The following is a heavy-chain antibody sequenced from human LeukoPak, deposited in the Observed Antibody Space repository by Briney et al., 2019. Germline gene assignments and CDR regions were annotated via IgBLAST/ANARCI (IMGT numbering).Heavy chain of an antibody. CDR3: AGDPFYDFWSGYQRYDAFDI. D-gene: IGHD3-3*01. J-gene: IGHJ3*02. V-gene: IGHV4-4*07. CDR2: IYTSGST. Sequence: SETLSLTCTVSGGSISSYYWSWIRQPAGKGLEWIGRIYTSGSTNYNPSLKSRVTMSVDTSKNQFSLKLSSVTAADTAVYYCAGDPFYDFWSGYQRYDAFDIWGQGTMVTVSS. CDR1: GGSISSYY.